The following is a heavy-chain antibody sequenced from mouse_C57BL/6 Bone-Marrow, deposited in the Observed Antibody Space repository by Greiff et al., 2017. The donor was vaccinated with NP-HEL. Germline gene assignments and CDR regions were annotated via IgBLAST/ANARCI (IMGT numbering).Heavy chain of an antibody. CDR1: GFSLTSYG. J-gene: IGHJ4*01. Sequence: QVQLQQSGPGLVQPSQSLSLTCTVSGFSLTSYGVHWVRQSPGKGLEWLGVIWRGGSTEYNAAFMSRMSITKDNSKSQVFLKMNSMQEDDKDIDYGAKKRGDEGRSYGARDDWGQGTAVTGSS. V-gene: IGHV2-5*01. CDR2: IWRGGST. D-gene: IGHD1-1*01. CDR3: AKKRGDEGRSYGARDD.